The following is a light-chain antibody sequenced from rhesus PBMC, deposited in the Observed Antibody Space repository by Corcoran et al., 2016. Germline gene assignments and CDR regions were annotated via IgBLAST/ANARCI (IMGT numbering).Light chain of an antibody. Sequence: EIVLTQSPATLSLSPGERATLSCRASQSVSSSLAWYQQKPEQAPRLLIYGASSRATGFPDRFIGSGSGTDFTLTISSLEPEDFAVYYCQQYSNWPRTFGQGTKVEIK. J-gene: IGKJ1*01. CDR1: QSVSSS. CDR3: QQYSNWPRT. CDR2: GAS. V-gene: IGKV3-42*03.